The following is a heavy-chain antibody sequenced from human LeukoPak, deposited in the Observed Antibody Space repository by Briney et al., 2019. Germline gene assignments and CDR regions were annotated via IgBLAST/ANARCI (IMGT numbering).Heavy chain of an antibody. CDR2: IYYSGST. J-gene: IGHJ4*02. CDR3: ARIGDYEGFFDS. V-gene: IGHV4-59*01. Sequence: SETLSLTCTVSGGSISSYYWSWIRQPPGEGLECIGYIYYSGSTNYNPSLKSRVTISVATSKNQFSLKLSSVTAADTAVYYCARIGDYEGFFDSWGQGTLVTVSS. D-gene: IGHD4-17*01. CDR1: GGSISSYY.